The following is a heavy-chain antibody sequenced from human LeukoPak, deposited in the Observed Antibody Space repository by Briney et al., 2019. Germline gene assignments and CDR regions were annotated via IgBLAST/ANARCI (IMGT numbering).Heavy chain of an antibody. CDR3: ARRKTYDFEPGGDY. CDR2: ISAYNGNT. CDR1: GYTFTSYG. J-gene: IGHJ4*02. D-gene: IGHD3-3*01. Sequence: GASVKVSCKASGYTFTSYGIIWVRQAPGQGLEWMGWISAYNGNTNYAQKLQGRVTMTTDTSTSTAYMELRSLRSDDTAVYYCARRKTYDFEPGGDYWGQGTLVTVSS. V-gene: IGHV1-18*01.